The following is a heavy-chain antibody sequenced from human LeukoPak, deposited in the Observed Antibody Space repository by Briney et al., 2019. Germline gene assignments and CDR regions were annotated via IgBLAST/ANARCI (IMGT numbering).Heavy chain of an antibody. CDR1: GFTFSSYG. CDR2: ISYDGSNK. Sequence: GGSLRLSCAASGFTFSSYGMHWVRQAPGKGLEWVAVISYDGSNKYYADSVKGRFTVSRDNSKNTVYLQMNSLRAEDTAVYYCAKDMVAAANWFDPWGQGTLVTVSS. CDR3: AKDMVAAANWFDP. J-gene: IGHJ5*02. V-gene: IGHV3-30*18. D-gene: IGHD6-25*01.